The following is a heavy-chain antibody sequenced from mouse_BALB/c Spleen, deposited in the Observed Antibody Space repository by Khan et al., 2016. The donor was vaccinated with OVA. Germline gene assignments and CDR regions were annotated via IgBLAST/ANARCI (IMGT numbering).Heavy chain of an antibody. D-gene: IGHD1-1*01. CDR3: ARYGDFFDY. CDR2: INTQSGVT. J-gene: IGHJ2*01. CDR1: GYTFTTAG. Sequence: QIQLVQSGPELKKPGETVRISCKASGYTFTTAGMQWVQKMPGKGLKWIGWINTQSGVTKYADDFKGRFAFSLETSANTAYLQISNLKNEDTSTSFCARYGDFFDYWGPGTTLTVSS. V-gene: IGHV9-4*02.